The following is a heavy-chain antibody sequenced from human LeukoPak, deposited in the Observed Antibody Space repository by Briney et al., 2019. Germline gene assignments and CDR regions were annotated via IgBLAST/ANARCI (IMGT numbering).Heavy chain of an antibody. D-gene: IGHD3-22*01. CDR3: ARSDSSGSEYYGMDV. V-gene: IGHV1-18*01. CDR1: GGTFSSYA. J-gene: IGHJ6*02. CDR2: ISAYNGNT. Sequence: ASVKVSCKASGGTFSSYAISWVRQAPGQGLEWMGWISAYNGNTNYAQKLQGRVTMTTDTSTSTAYMELRSLRSDDTAVYYCARSDSSGSEYYGMDVWGQGTTVTVSS.